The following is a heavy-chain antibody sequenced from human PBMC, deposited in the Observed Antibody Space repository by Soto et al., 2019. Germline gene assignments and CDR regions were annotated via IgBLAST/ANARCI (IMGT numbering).Heavy chain of an antibody. CDR3: AREVTMVRGVIGWFDP. J-gene: IGHJ5*02. D-gene: IGHD3-10*01. Sequence: QVQLVRSGAEVKKPGSSVKVSCKASGGTFSSYAISWVRQAPGQGLEWMGGIIPIFGTAKYAQKFQGRVTITADESTSTAYMELSSLRSEDTAVYYCAREVTMVRGVIGWFDPWGQGTLVTVSA. CDR2: IIPIFGTA. V-gene: IGHV1-69*01. CDR1: GGTFSSYA.